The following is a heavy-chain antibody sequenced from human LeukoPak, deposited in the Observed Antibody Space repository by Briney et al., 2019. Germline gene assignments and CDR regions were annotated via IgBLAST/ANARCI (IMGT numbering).Heavy chain of an antibody. Sequence: SETLSLTCTVSGGSISSYYWSWIRQPPGKGLEWIGYIYYSGSTNYNPSLKSRVTISVDTSKNQFSLKLSSVTAADTAVYYCARHSIVVVPAATIWFDPWGQGTLVTVSS. CDR1: GGSISSYY. J-gene: IGHJ5*02. D-gene: IGHD2-2*01. V-gene: IGHV4-59*08. CDR2: IYYSGST. CDR3: ARHSIVVVPAATIWFDP.